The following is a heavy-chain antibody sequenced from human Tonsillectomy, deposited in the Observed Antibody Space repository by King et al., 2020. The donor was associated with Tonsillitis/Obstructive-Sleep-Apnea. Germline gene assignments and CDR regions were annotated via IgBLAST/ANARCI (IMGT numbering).Heavy chain of an antibody. Sequence: VQLQQWGAGLLKPSETLSLTCAVYGGSFSGYYWSWIRQPPGKGLEWIGKIKHSGSTNYNPSLKSRVTISVETSKNQFSLKLGSVTAADTAVYYCARVVVAATPYYFDYWGQGTLVTVSS. D-gene: IGHD2-15*01. CDR3: ARVVVAATPYYFDY. CDR2: IKHSGST. J-gene: IGHJ4*02. CDR1: GGSFSGYY. V-gene: IGHV4-34*01.